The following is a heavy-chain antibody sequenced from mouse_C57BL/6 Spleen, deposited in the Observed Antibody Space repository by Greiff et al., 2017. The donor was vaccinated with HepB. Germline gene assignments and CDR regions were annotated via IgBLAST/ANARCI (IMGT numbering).Heavy chain of an antibody. CDR1: GYTFTSYW. D-gene: IGHD2-4*01. CDR3: ARGDYDEGYAMDY. Sequence: QVQLQQPGAELVRPGSSVKLSCMASGYTFTSYWMHWVKQRPIQGLEWIGNIDPSDSETHYNQKFKDKATLTVDKSSSTAYMQLSSLTSEDSAVYYCARGDYDEGYAMDYWGQGTSVTVSS. CDR2: IDPSDSET. J-gene: IGHJ4*01. V-gene: IGHV1-52*01.